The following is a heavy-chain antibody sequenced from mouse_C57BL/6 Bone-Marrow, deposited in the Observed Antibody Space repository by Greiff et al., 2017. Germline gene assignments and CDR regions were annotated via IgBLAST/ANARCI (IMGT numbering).Heavy chain of an antibody. CDR3: ARKGSRYGGFAY. J-gene: IGHJ3*01. D-gene: IGHD1-1*01. CDR1: GFSLTSYG. Sequence: VQLQESGPGLVQPSQSLSITCTVSGFSLTSYGVHWVRQSPGKGLEWLGVIWSGGSTDYNAAFISRLSISKDNSKSQVFFKMNSLQADDTAIYYCARKGSRYGGFAYWGQGTLVTVSA. V-gene: IGHV2-2*01. CDR2: IWSGGST.